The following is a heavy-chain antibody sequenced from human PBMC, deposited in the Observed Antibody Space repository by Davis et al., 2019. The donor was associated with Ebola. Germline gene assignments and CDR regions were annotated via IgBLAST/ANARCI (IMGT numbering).Heavy chain of an antibody. CDR3: ARERRIMITFGGVIPNYYYYGMDV. CDR2: INHSGST. J-gene: IGHJ6*02. D-gene: IGHD3-16*02. CDR1: GGSFSGYY. Sequence: GSLRLSCAVYGGSFSGYYWSWIRQPPGKGLEWIGEINHSGSTNYNPSLKSRVTISVDTSKNQFSLKLSSVTAADTAVYYCARERRIMITFGGVIPNYYYYGMDVWGQGTTVTVSS. V-gene: IGHV4-34*01.